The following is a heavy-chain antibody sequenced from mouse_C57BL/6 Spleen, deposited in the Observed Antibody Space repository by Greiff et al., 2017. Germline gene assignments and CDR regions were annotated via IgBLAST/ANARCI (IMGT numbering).Heavy chain of an antibody. CDR1: GYTFTDYY. J-gene: IGHJ4*01. D-gene: IGHD2-5*01. V-gene: IGHV1-18*01. CDR3: ARVYSNSYAMDY. CDR2: INPNNGGT. Sequence: EVQLQQSGPELVKPGASVKIPCKASGYTFTDYYMDWVKQSHGKSLEWIGDINPNNGGTIYNQKFKGKATLTVDKSSSTAYMELRRLTSEDTAVYYCARVYSNSYAMDYWGQGTSVTVSS.